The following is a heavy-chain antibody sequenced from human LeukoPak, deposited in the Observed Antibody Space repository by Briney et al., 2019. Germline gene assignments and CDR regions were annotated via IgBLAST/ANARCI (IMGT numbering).Heavy chain of an antibody. CDR2: ISSSGATI. V-gene: IGHV3-48*03. CDR1: GFTFSSYE. D-gene: IGHD6-19*01. J-gene: IGHJ4*02. Sequence: PGGSLRLSCAASGFTFSSYEMNWVRQAPGRGLEWVSYISSSGATIYYADSVKGRFTISRDNAKNSLYLQMNSLRAEDTAVYYCARDPPVAGTFDYWGQGTLVTVSS. CDR3: ARDPPVAGTFDY.